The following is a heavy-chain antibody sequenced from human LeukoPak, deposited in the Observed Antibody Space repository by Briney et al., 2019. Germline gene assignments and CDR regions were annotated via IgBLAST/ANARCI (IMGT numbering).Heavy chain of an antibody. D-gene: IGHD5-18*01. Sequence: GGSLRLSCAASGFTVGNNYMSWVRQAPGKGLEWVAVIWYDGSNKYYADSVKGRFTISRDNSKNTLYLQMNSLRAEDTAVYYCARDISGGYSSFDYWGQGTLVTVSS. J-gene: IGHJ4*02. CDR2: IWYDGSNK. CDR3: ARDISGGYSSFDY. CDR1: GFTVGNNY. V-gene: IGHV3-33*08.